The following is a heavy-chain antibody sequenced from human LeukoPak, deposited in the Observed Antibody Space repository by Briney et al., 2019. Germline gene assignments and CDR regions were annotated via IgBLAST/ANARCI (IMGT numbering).Heavy chain of an antibody. CDR3: AREGWGSYYYDSSGYYYDY. V-gene: IGHV3-21*01. D-gene: IGHD3-22*01. Sequence: GGSLRLSCAASGFTFDSYSMNWVRQAPGKGLEWVSSITSSSSYIYYADSVKGRFTISRDNAKNSLYLQMNSLRAEDTAMYYCAREGWGSYYYDSSGYYYDYWGQGTLVTVSS. J-gene: IGHJ4*02. CDR2: ITSSSSYI. CDR1: GFTFDSYS.